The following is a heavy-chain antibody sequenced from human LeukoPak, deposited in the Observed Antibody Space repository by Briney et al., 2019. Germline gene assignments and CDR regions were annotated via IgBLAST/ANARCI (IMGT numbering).Heavy chain of an antibody. V-gene: IGHV1-18*01. CDR1: GYTFTSYG. Sequence: VASVKVSCKASGYTFTSYGISWVRQAPGQGLEWMGWISAYDGNTNYAQKLQGRVTMTTDTSTSTAYMELRSLRSDDTAVYYCARDPYYDFWSGFPAAPSMWFDPWGQGTLVTVSS. CDR2: ISAYDGNT. J-gene: IGHJ5*02. D-gene: IGHD3-3*01. CDR3: ARDPYYDFWSGFPAAPSMWFDP.